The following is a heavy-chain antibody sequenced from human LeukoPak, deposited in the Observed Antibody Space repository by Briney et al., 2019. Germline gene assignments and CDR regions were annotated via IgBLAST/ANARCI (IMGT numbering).Heavy chain of an antibody. Sequence: GASVKVSCKASGYTFTSYDINWVRQATGQGLEWMGWMNPNSGNTGYAQKFQGWVTMTRDTSISTAYMELSRLRSDDTAVYYCAREGGGSYWRGGFDYWGQGTLVTVSS. CDR1: GYTFTSYD. CDR3: AREGGGSYWRGGFDY. D-gene: IGHD1-26*01. CDR2: MNPNSGNT. V-gene: IGHV1-8*01. J-gene: IGHJ4*02.